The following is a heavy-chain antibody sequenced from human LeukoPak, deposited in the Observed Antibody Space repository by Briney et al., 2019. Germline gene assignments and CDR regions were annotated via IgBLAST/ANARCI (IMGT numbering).Heavy chain of an antibody. CDR1: GGTFSSYA. J-gene: IGHJ4*02. CDR2: IIPIFGTA. CDR3: AREAYGGNSGYFDY. D-gene: IGHD4-23*01. V-gene: IGHV1-69*13. Sequence: SVKVSCKASGGTFSSYAISWVRQAPGQGLEWMGGIIPIFGTANYAQKFQGRVTITADESTSTAYMELSSLRSEDTAVYYCAREAYGGNSGYFDYWGQGTLVTVSS.